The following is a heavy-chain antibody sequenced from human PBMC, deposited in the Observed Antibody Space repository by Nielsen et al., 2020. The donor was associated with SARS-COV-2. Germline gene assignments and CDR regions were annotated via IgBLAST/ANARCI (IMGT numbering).Heavy chain of an antibody. V-gene: IGHV4-34*01. CDR1: GGSFSGYY. D-gene: IGHD5-18*01. Sequence: SETLSLTCAVYGGSFSGYYWSWIRQPPGKGLEWIGEINHSGSTNYNPSLKSRVTISVDTSKNQFSLKLSSVTAAGTAVYYCARDVFGMVSYGYYYYYGMDVWGQGTTVTVSS. CDR2: INHSGST. J-gene: IGHJ6*02. CDR3: ARDVFGMVSYGYYYYYGMDV.